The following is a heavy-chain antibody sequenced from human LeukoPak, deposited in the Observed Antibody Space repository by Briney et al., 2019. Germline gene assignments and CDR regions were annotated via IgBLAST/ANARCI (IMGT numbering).Heavy chain of an antibody. J-gene: IGHJ4*02. CDR3: AKGPGPSYFDY. CDR1: GFTFNSYS. V-gene: IGHV3-23*01. Sequence: GGSLRLSCAASGFTFNSYSMHWVRQAPGKGLEWVSAISGSGGSTYYADSVKGRFTISRDNSKNTLYLQMNSLRAEDTAVYYCAKGPGPSYFDYWGQGTLVTVSS. CDR2: ISGSGGST.